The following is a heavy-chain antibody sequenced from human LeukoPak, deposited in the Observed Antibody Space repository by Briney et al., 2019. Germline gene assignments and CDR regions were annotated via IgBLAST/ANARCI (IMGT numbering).Heavy chain of an antibody. D-gene: IGHD2-2*02. Sequence: SETLSLTCAVSGYSISSGYYWGWIRQPPGKGLERIGSIYHSGSTYYNPSLKSRVTISVDTSKNQFSLKLSSVTAADTAVYYCARLDCSSTSCYTGMAWFDPWGQGTLVTVSS. CDR2: IYHSGST. CDR1: GYSISSGYY. J-gene: IGHJ5*02. CDR3: ARLDCSSTSCYTGMAWFDP. V-gene: IGHV4-38-2*01.